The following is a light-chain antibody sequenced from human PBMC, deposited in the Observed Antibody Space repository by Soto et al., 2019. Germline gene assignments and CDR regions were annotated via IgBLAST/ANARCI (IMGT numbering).Light chain of an antibody. V-gene: IGKV3-11*01. CDR3: QHRAAWPIT. CDR2: DAS. CDR1: QSVRDH. J-gene: IGKJ4*01. Sequence: EIVLTQSPATLSLSPGERATLSCRTSQSVRDHLVWYQQKPGQAPRLLIYDASSRATGVPARFTGSGSGTDFTLTISSLDPEDFAVYYCQHRAAWPITFGGGTKVEI.